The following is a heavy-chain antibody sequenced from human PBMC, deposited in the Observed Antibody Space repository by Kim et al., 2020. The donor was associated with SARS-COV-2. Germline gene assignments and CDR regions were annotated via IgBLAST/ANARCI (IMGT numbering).Heavy chain of an antibody. D-gene: IGHD1-1*01. CDR1: GGSISSGGYS. J-gene: IGHJ3*02. Sequence: SETLSLTCAVSGGSISSGGYSWSWIRQPPGKGLEWIGYIYHSGSTYYNPSLKSRVTISVDRSKNQFSLKLSSVTAADTAVYYCARRTTGTDAFDIWGQGT. CDR2: IYHSGST. CDR3: ARRTTGTDAFDI. V-gene: IGHV4-30-2*01.